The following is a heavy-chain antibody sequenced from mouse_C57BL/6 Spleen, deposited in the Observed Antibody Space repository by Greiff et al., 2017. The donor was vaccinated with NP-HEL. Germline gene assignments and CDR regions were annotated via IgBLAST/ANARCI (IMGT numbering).Heavy chain of an antibody. D-gene: IGHD1-1*01. J-gene: IGHJ1*03. V-gene: IGHV1-26*01. CDR3: ARPYYYGSSYGYFDV. CDR1: GYTFTDYY. Sequence: VQLQQSGPELVKPGASVKISCKASGYTFTDYYMNWVKQSHGKSLEWIGDINPNNGGTSYNQKFKGKATLTVDKSSSTAYMELRSLTSEDSAVYYCARPYYYGSSYGYFDVWGTGTTVTVSS. CDR2: INPNNGGT.